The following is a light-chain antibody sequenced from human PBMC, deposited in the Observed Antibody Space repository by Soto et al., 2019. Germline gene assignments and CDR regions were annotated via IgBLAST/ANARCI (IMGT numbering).Light chain of an antibody. J-gene: IGLJ3*02. Sequence: QPVLTQPPSVSGAPGQRVTISCTGSSSNIGAGYDVHWYQQLPGTAPKLLIYSNDQRPSGVPDRFSASKSGTSASLAINGLQSADEAVYYCAAWDDSLAWVFGGGTQLTVL. CDR3: AAWDDSLAWV. V-gene: IGLV1-40*01. CDR2: SND. CDR1: SSNIGAGYD.